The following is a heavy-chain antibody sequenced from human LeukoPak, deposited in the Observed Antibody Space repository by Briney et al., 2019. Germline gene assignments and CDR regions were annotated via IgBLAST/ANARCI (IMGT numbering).Heavy chain of an antibody. D-gene: IGHD6-13*01. CDR3: AKDGPYSSSWTPDC. CDR2: INRSGGGT. CDR1: GYTFTNYY. V-gene: IGHV1-46*01. Sequence: ASVKVSCKASGYTFTNYYMHWVRQAPGQGLEWMGIINRSGGGTIYAQKFQGRVTMTRDTSTSTVYMELSSLRSEDTAVYYCAKDGPYSSSWTPDCWGQGTLITVSP. J-gene: IGHJ4*02.